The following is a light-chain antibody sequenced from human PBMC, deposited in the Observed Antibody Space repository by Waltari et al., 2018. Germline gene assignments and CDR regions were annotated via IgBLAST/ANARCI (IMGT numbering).Light chain of an antibody. CDR2: GAS. V-gene: IGKV3-15*01. J-gene: IGKJ1*01. Sequence: EIMMTQSPATLSVSPGRRATLSCRASQNIYTNLAWYQQKPGQTPRLLIYGASTRPTGIPARFSGSGSGTEFTLTINSLQSEDFAVYYCQQYNSWLTWTFGQGTKVEIK. CDR1: QNIYTN. CDR3: QQYNSWLTWT.